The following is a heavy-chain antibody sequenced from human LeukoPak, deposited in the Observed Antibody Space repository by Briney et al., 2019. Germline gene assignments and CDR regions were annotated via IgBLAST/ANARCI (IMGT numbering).Heavy chain of an antibody. D-gene: IGHD6-13*01. CDR3: ARVSSSWYQDYYFDL. Sequence: GASVKVSCKASGYSFTSYGISWVRQAPGQGLEWMGWISAYNGNTNYAQKLQGRVTMTTDTSTSTAYMELRSLRSDDTAVCYCARVSSSWYQDYYFDLWGRGTLVTVSS. CDR2: ISAYNGNT. J-gene: IGHJ2*01. CDR1: GYSFTSYG. V-gene: IGHV1-18*01.